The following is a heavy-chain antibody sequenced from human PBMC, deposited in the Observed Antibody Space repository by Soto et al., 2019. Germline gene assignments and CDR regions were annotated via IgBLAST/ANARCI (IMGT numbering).Heavy chain of an antibody. Sequence: QVQLVESGGGVVQPGRSLRLSCEASGFTFSSYGMHWVRQAPGKGLEWVAVIWYDGSNKYYADSVKGRFTISRDNSKNTLYLQMNSLRAEDTAVHYCARDVPSGQSRSYGMDVWGQGTTVTVSS. CDR3: ARDVPSGQSRSYGMDV. V-gene: IGHV3-33*01. CDR1: GFTFSSYG. CDR2: IWYDGSNK. D-gene: IGHD5-12*01. J-gene: IGHJ6*02.